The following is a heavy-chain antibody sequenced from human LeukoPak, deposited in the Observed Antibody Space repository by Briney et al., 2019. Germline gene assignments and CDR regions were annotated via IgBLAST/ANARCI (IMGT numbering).Heavy chain of an antibody. CDR2: ISYDGTYK. V-gene: IGHV3-30*04. Sequence: PRRSLRLSRAAAGFTFSTYAMHWVRQAPGKGLEWVAVISYDGTYKDYADSVRGRFTISRDRSKNTLYLQINSLRPEDTAVYYCARDPVGSGWYRWFDPWGQGTLVTVSS. J-gene: IGHJ5*02. CDR3: ARDPVGSGWYRWFDP. CDR1: GFTFSTYA. D-gene: IGHD6-19*01.